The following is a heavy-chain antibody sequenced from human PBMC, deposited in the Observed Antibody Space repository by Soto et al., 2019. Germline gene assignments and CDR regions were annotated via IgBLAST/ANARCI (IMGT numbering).Heavy chain of an antibody. D-gene: IGHD1-1*01. Sequence: PSETLSLTCTVSGGSISSYYWSWIRQPPGKGLEWIGYIYYSGKTYYNPSLKSRVTISVDTSKNQFSLKLTSVTAADTAVYYCATQSATTGTTVMLRAFDIWGQGTMVTVSS. CDR1: GGSISSYY. V-gene: IGHV4-59*01. CDR3: ATQSATTGTTVMLRAFDI. CDR2: IYYSGKT. J-gene: IGHJ3*02.